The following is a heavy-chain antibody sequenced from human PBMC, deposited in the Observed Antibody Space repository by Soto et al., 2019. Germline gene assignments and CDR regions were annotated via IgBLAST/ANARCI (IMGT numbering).Heavy chain of an antibody. CDR3: AREIVAAVATPDYYYGMDV. D-gene: IGHD6-13*01. Sequence: ASVKVSCKASGYTVTIYYMHWVRQAPGQGLEWMGIINPSGGSTSYAQKFQGRVTMTRDTSTSTVYMELSSLRSEDTAVYYCAREIVAAVATPDYYYGMDVWGQGTTVTVSS. V-gene: IGHV1-46*01. CDR2: INPSGGST. J-gene: IGHJ6*02. CDR1: GYTVTIYY.